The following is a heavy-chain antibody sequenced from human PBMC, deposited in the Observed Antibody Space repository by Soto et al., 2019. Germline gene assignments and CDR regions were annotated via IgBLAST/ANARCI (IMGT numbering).Heavy chain of an antibody. CDR2: IYWDGDK. D-gene: IGHD5-12*01. J-gene: IGHJ4*02. Sequence: QITLKESGPPLVKPTQTLTLTCTFSGFSLSTSGVGVGWIRQPPGKALEWLALIYWDGDKRYSPSLKSRLTIIKDTPKNQVVLIMTNMDPVDTATYYCVQTHNWLRFDYWGQVTLVTVSS. CDR3: VQTHNWLRFDY. V-gene: IGHV2-5*02. CDR1: GFSLSTSGVG.